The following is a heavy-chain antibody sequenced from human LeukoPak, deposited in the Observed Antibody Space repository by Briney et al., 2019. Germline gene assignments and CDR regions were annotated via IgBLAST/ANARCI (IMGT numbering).Heavy chain of an antibody. CDR1: GGSFSGYY. D-gene: IGHD4-23*01. V-gene: IGHV4-34*01. Sequence: SETLSLTCAVYGGSFSGYYWSWIRQPPGKGLEWIGEINHSGSTNYNPSLKSRATISLDTSKNQFSLKLSSVTAADTAVYYCARAYGGNSQYFQHWGQGTLVTVSS. CDR2: INHSGST. J-gene: IGHJ1*01. CDR3: ARAYGGNSQYFQH.